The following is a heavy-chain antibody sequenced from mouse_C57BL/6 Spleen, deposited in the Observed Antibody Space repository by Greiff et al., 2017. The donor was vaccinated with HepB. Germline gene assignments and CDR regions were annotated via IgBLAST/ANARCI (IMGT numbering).Heavy chain of an antibody. D-gene: IGHD1-1*01. J-gene: IGHJ4*01. CDR2: ISNGGGST. V-gene: IGHV5-12*01. CDR1: GFTFSDYY. CDR3: ARGGLLYAMDY. Sequence: EVHLVESGGGLVQPGGSLKLSCAASGFTFSDYYMYWVRQTPEKRLEWVAYISNGGGSTYYPDTVKGRFTISRDNAKNTLYLQMSRLKSEDTAMYYCARGGLLYAMDYWGQGTSVTVSS.